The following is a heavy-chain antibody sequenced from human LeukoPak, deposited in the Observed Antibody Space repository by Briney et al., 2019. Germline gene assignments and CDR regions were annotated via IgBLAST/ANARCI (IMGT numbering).Heavy chain of an antibody. J-gene: IGHJ4*02. CDR2: LYYSGST. D-gene: IGHD3-22*01. CDR3: ARHAGNYFDSSGYFDY. CDR1: GGPISSYY. Sequence: SETLSLTCTVSGGPISSYYWSWIRQPPGKGLEWIGYLYYSGSTNYNPSLKSRVTISVDTSKNQFSLKLSSVTAADTAVYYCARHAGNYFDSSGYFDYWGQGTLVTVSS. V-gene: IGHV4-59*08.